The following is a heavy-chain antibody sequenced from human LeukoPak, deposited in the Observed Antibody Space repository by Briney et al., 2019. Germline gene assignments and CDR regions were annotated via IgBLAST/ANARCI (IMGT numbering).Heavy chain of an antibody. Sequence: PVEVPFQAFGGPFSSYAISRVRPAPGPGLEWKGGIIPNLGTANYAQKFQGRVTITADESTSTAYMELSSLRSEDTAVYYCARTGPTTVVTLGYYYYYGMDVWGQGTTVTVSS. CDR3: ARTGPTTVVTLGYYYYYGMDV. CDR1: GGPFSSYA. D-gene: IGHD4-23*01. CDR2: IIPNLGTA. J-gene: IGHJ6*02. V-gene: IGHV1-69*01.